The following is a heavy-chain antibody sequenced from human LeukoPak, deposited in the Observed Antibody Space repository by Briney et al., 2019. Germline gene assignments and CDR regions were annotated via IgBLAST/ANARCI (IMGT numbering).Heavy chain of an antibody. Sequence: ASVKVSCKASGYTFTGYYMHWVRQAPGQGLEWMGWINPNSGGTNYAQKFQGRVTMTRDTSISTAYMELSRLRSDDTAAYYCAIILTGYIGGAFDIWGQGTMVTVSS. D-gene: IGHD3-9*01. CDR3: AIILTGYIGGAFDI. J-gene: IGHJ3*02. CDR1: GYTFTGYY. CDR2: INPNSGGT. V-gene: IGHV1-2*02.